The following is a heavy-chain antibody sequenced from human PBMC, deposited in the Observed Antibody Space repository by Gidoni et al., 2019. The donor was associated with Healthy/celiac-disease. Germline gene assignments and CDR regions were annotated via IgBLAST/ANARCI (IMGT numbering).Heavy chain of an antibody. D-gene: IGHD6-19*01. CDR2: ISGSGGST. CDR1: GFTFSSSA. V-gene: IGHV3-23*01. Sequence: EVQLLESGGGLVQPGGSLRLSCAASGFTFSSSAMSWVRQAPGKGLEWVSAISGSGGSTYYADSVKGRFTISRDNSKNTLYLQMNSLRAEDTAVYYCAKNERRSGWYGSSRYDAFDIWGQGTMVTVSS. CDR3: AKNERRSGWYGSSRYDAFDI. J-gene: IGHJ3*02.